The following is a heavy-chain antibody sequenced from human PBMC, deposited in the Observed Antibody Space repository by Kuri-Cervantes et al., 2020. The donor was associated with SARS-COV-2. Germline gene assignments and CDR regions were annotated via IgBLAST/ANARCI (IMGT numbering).Heavy chain of an antibody. D-gene: IGHD4-17*01. Sequence: GGSLRLSCAASGFTFSSYAMHWVRQAPGKGLEWVAVISYDGSNKYYADSVKGRFTISRDNSKNTLYLQMNSLRAEGTAVYYCAKDGGEPYYGDYLYLDDWGQGTLVTVSS. CDR2: ISYDGSNK. J-gene: IGHJ4*02. CDR1: GFTFSSYA. CDR3: AKDGGEPYYGDYLYLDD. V-gene: IGHV3-30-3*01.